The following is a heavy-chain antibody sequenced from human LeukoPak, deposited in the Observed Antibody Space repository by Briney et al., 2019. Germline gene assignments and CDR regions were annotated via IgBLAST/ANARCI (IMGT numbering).Heavy chain of an antibody. CDR3: ARLYQYSSGWYPDY. CDR1: GGSISSYY. D-gene: IGHD6-19*01. Sequence: SETLSLTCTVSGGSISSYYWSWIRQPPGKGLEWIGYNYYSGSTNYNPSLKSRVTISVDTSKNQFSLKLSSVTAADTAVYYCARLYQYSSGWYPDYWGQGTLVTVSS. J-gene: IGHJ4*02. CDR2: NYYSGST. V-gene: IGHV4-59*08.